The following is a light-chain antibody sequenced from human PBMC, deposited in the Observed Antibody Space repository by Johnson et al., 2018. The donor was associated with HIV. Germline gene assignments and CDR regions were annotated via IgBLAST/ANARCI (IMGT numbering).Light chain of an antibody. J-gene: IGLJ1*01. CDR3: GTWDSSLSAGV. V-gene: IGLV1-51*02. Sequence: QSVLTQPPSVSAAPGQTVTISCSGSSSNVGLNYVPWYQQLPGTAPKLLIYQNNKRPSGIPDRFSGSKSGASATLGITGLQTGDEADYYCGTWDSSLSAGVFGTGTTVTVL. CDR1: SSNVGLNY. CDR2: QNN.